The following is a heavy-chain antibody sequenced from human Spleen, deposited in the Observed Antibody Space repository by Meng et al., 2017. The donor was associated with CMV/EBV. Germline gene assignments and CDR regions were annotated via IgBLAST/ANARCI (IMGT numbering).Heavy chain of an antibody. CDR2: IYNNGST. Sequence: SETLSLTCTVSGVSISNYYWIRQPPGKGLEWIGYIYNNGSTNYHPSLKSRVTMSLDTSKNQFSLKLSSVTAADTAVYYCARSSSHYMLGFDYWGQGTLVTVSS. D-gene: IGHD3-10*02. V-gene: IGHV4-59*12. J-gene: IGHJ4*02. CDR3: ARSSSHYMLGFDY. CDR1: GVSISNYY.